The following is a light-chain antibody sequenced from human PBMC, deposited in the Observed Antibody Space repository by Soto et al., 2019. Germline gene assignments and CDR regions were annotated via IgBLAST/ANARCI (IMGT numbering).Light chain of an antibody. Sequence: EIVLTQSPATLSLSPGERATLSCRASQSVSSYLAWYQQKPGQAPRLLIYDASNRATGIPARFSGSGSGTDFTLTITSLDPEDVAVYYCQQRSNWPSTFGGGTKVEIK. CDR1: QSVSSY. J-gene: IGKJ4*01. CDR2: DAS. CDR3: QQRSNWPST. V-gene: IGKV3-11*01.